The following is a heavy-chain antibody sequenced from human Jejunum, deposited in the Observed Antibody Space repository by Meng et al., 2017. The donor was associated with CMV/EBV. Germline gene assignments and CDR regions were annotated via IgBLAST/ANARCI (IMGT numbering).Heavy chain of an antibody. D-gene: IGHD3-16*01. Sequence: KISCKTSGYKFANYWIGWMRQMPGKGLDWIGVIYPGDSDTKYNPSFQGLVTISADTSTNTAYLHWDNVQASDTAIYYCAKQNWGFDYWGQGTLVTVSS. V-gene: IGHV5-51*01. J-gene: IGHJ4*02. CDR2: IYPGDSDT. CDR3: AKQNWGFDY. CDR1: GYKFANYW.